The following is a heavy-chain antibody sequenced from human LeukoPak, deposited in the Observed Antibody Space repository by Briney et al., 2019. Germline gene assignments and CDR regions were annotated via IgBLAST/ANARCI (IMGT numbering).Heavy chain of an antibody. CDR1: GGSISSGGYD. V-gene: IGHV4-30-4*02. Sequence: PSETLSLTCTVSGGSISSGGYDWSWIRQHPGKGLEWIGYIYYSGSTYYNPSLKSRVTISVDTSKNQFSLKLSSVTAADTAVYYCARGVTDYVWGSYRFPYFDYWGQGTLVTVSS. J-gene: IGHJ4*02. CDR2: IYYSGST. D-gene: IGHD3-16*02. CDR3: ARGVTDYVWGSYRFPYFDY.